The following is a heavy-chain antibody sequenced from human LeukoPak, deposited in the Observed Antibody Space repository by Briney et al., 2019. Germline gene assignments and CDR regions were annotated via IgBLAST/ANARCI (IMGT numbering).Heavy chain of an antibody. CDR3: ARVSDYYGSGSYYRPFDY. J-gene: IGHJ4*02. V-gene: IGHV5-51*01. CDR2: IYPGDSDT. CDR1: GYSFTSYW. Sequence: GESLKISCKGSGYSFTSYWIGWVRQMPGKGLEWMGIIYPGDSDTRYSPSFQGQVTISADKSISTAYLQWSSLKASDTAMYYCARVSDYYGSGSYYRPFDYWGQGTLVTVSS. D-gene: IGHD3-10*01.